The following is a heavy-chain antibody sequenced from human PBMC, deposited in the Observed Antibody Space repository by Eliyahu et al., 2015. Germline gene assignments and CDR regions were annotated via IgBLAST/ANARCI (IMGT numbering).Heavy chain of an antibody. CDR3: ARDEYDYVWGSYRTYYFDY. Sequence: QVQLVESGGGVVQPGRSLXLSCAASGFTXXSXAXHWVRPAPGKGLGWVAVISYDGSNKYYADSVKGRFTISRDNSKNTLYLQMNSLRAEDTAVYYCARDEYDYVWGSYRTYYFDYWGQGTLVTVSS. CDR2: ISYDGSNK. V-gene: IGHV3-30-3*01. J-gene: IGHJ4*02. CDR1: GFTXXSXA. D-gene: IGHD3-16*02.